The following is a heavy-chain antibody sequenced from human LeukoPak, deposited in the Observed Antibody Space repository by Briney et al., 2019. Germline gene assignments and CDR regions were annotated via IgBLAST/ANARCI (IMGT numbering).Heavy chain of an antibody. CDR2: ISGSGGST. CDR3: AKSIVVPLGYYYMDV. J-gene: IGHJ6*03. Sequence: PGGSLRLSCAASGFTFSSYAMSWVRQAPGKGLEWVSAISGSGGSTYYADSVKGRFTISRDNSKNTLYLQMNSLRAEGTAVYYCAKSIVVPLGYYYMDVWGKGTTVTVSS. V-gene: IGHV3-23*01. CDR1: GFTFSSYA. D-gene: IGHD2-21*01.